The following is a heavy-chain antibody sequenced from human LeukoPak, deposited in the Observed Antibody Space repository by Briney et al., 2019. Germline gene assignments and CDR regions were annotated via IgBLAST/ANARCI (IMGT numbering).Heavy chain of an antibody. V-gene: IGHV3-23*01. CDR3: AKRSDYGDNWNYLDY. D-gene: IGHD4-23*01. CDR1: GFTFGSHG. J-gene: IGHJ4*02. Sequence: PGGSLRLSCAASGFTFGSHGMSWVRQAPGKGLEWVSAISGRGGSTYYADSVKGRFTISRDKSKHTLYLQMNNLRAEDTAVYYCAKRSDYGDNWNYLDYWGQGTLVTVSS. CDR2: ISGRGGST.